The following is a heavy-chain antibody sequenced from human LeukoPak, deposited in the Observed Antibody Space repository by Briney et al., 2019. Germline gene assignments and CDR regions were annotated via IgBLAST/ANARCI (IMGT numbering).Heavy chain of an antibody. CDR3: ANNRASLDY. CDR1: GFTFSNSG. J-gene: IGHJ4*02. CDR2: INQDGSEK. D-gene: IGHD2/OR15-2a*01. Sequence: GGSLRLSCAASGFTFSNSGMSWVRQAPGKGLEWVANINQDGSEKNCVDSVKGRFIISRDNAKNSLYLQMNSLRAEDTAVYYCANNRASLDYWGQGTLVTVSS. V-gene: IGHV3-7*02.